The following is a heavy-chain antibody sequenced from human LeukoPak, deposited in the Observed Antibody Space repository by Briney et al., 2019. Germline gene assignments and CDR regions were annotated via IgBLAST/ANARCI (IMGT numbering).Heavy chain of an antibody. CDR1: GFTFSSYG. CDR2: IRYDGSNK. CDR3: ARDHESVLGYFDWLPLPYFDY. J-gene: IGHJ4*02. Sequence: PGGSLRLSCAASGFTFSSYGMHWVRQAPGKGLEWVAFIRYDGSNKYYADSVKGRFTISRDNSKNTLYLQMNSLRAEDTAVYYCARDHESVLGYFDWLPLPYFDYWGQGTLVTVSS. D-gene: IGHD3-9*01. V-gene: IGHV3-30*02.